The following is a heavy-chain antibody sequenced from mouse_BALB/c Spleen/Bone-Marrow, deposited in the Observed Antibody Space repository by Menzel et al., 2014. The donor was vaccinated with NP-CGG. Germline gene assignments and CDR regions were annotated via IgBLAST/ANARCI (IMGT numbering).Heavy chain of an antibody. CDR1: GYTFSSYW. D-gene: IGHD1-2*01. CDR2: ILPGSGST. J-gene: IGHJ2*01. Sequence: VQGVESGAELMKPGASVKISCRATGYTFSSYWIEWVKQRPGHGLEWIGEILPGSGSTNYNEKFKGKATFTADTTSKTAYMQLSSLTSEDSAVYYCARRVTTANYWGQGTTLTVSS. CDR3: ARRVTTANY. V-gene: IGHV1-9*01.